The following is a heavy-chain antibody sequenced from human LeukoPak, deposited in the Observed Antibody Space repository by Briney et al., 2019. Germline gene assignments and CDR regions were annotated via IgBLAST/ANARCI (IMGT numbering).Heavy chain of an antibody. D-gene: IGHD6-13*01. CDR2: IYTDGRST. V-gene: IGHV3-74*01. Sequence: QPGGSLRLSCAASGFTFSSYWMHWVRQAPGKGLVWVARIYTDGRSTSYAGSVKGRFTIPRDNAKNMLYLQMNSLRADDTAVYYCARESSSCHDYWGQGTLVTVSS. CDR1: GFTFSSYW. J-gene: IGHJ4*02. CDR3: ARESSSCHDY.